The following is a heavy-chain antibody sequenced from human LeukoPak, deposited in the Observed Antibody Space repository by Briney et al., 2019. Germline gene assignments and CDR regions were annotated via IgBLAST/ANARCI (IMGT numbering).Heavy chain of an antibody. CDR1: GFTVSSNY. D-gene: IGHD3-22*01. V-gene: IGHV3-53*01. J-gene: IGHJ4*02. CDR2: IYSGGST. Sequence: GGSLRLSCAASGFTVSSNYMSWVRQAPGKGLEWVSVIYSGGSTYYADSVKGRFTISRDNSKNTLYLQMNSLRAEDAAVYYCAKYSHDSSGSYDYWGQGTLVTVSS. CDR3: AKYSHDSSGSYDY.